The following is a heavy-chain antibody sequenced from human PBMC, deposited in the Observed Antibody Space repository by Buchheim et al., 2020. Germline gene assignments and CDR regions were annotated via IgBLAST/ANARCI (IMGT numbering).Heavy chain of an antibody. CDR3: ARAGISSPGVGYYYYMDV. V-gene: IGHV3-7*03. Sequence: EVQLVESGGGLVQPGGSLRLSCAASGFTFSSYWMSWVRQAPGKGLEWVANIKQDGSEKYYVDSVKGRFIISRDNAKNPLYLQMNSLRAEDTAVYYCARAGISSPGVGYYYYMDVWGKGIT. J-gene: IGHJ6*03. D-gene: IGHD2-2*01. CDR2: IKQDGSEK. CDR1: GFTFSSYW.